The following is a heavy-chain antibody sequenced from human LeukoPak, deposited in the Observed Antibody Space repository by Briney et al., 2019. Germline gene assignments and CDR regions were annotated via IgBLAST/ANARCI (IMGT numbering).Heavy chain of an antibody. D-gene: IGHD3-22*01. J-gene: IGHJ6*02. CDR1: GGSVSGYY. CDR3: ASRGDPRSSGYYHATNYYGMDV. CDR2: INHSGST. V-gene: IGHV4-34*01. Sequence: SETLSLTCVVYGGSVSGYYWNWIRQPPGKGLEWIGEINHSGSTSYNPSLKSRVTISLDTSKNQFSLKLRSVTAADTAVYYCASRGDPRSSGYYHATNYYGMDVWGQGTTVTVSS.